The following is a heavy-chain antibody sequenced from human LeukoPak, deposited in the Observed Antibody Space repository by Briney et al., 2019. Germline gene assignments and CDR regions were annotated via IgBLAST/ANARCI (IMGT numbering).Heavy chain of an antibody. J-gene: IGHJ4*02. D-gene: IGHD6-13*01. CDR1: GFTFSNAW. Sequence: GGSLRLSCAASGFTFSNAWMSWVRQAPGKGLEWVGRIKSKYDGGTTDYAAPAKGRFTISRDDSKTTLYLEMNSLKTDDTAVYYCTTAGSSKGDYWGQGTLVTVSS. CDR3: TTAGSSKGDY. V-gene: IGHV3-15*01. CDR2: IKSKYDGGTT.